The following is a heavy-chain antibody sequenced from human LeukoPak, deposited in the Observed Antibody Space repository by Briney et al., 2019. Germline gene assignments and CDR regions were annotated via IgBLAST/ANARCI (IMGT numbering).Heavy chain of an antibody. J-gene: IGHJ5*02. CDR2: ISAYNGNT. CDR3: AREWASYYDFWSGYPNNWFDP. V-gene: IGHV1-18*01. Sequence: ASVKVSCKASGYTFTSYGISWVRQAPGQGLEWMGWISAYNGNTNYAQKLQGRVTMTTDTSTSTAYMELRSLRSDDTAVYYCAREWASYYDFWSGYPNNWFDPWGQGTLVTVSS. CDR1: GYTFTSYG. D-gene: IGHD3-3*01.